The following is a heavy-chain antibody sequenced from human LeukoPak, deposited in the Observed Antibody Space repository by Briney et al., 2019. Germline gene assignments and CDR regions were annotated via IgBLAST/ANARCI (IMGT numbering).Heavy chain of an antibody. V-gene: IGHV3-30*02. CDR1: GFTFRRYG. D-gene: IGHD1-7*01. CDR2: IRYDGSNK. J-gene: IGHJ6*03. CDR3: AKVFSAWNYDPGYYYYIDV. Sequence: PGGSLRLSCAASGFTFRRYGMHWVRQAPAKGLEGVAFIRYDGSNKHYADSVKGRFTISRDNSKNTLSLQMNSLRAEDTAVYYCAKVFSAWNYDPGYYYYIDVWGKGTTVTVSS.